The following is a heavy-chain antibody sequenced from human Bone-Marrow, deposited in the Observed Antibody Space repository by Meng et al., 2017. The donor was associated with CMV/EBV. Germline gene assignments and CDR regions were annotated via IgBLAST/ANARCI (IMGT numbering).Heavy chain of an antibody. Sequence: KISCKVSGYTFTDYYMHWVQQAPGKGLEWMGLVDPEDGETIYAEKFQGRVTITADTSTDTAYMELSSLRSEDTAVYYCAKDLSWGFDYWGQGTLVTVSS. CDR3: AKDLSWGFDY. V-gene: IGHV1-69-2*01. CDR1: GYTFTDYY. J-gene: IGHJ4*02. D-gene: IGHD7-27*01. CDR2: VDPEDGET.